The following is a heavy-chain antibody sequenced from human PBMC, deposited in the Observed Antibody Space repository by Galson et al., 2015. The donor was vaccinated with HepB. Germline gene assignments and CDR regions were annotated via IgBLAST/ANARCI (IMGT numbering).Heavy chain of an antibody. CDR2: IWYDGNSK. CDR1: GFTFTNYG. CDR3: VRDAKMDTGIDYMDV. Sequence: SLRLSCAASGFTFTNYGIHWVCQAPGKGLEWAAVIWYDGNSKQYADSVKGRFTISRDNSRNTVYLQMNTLRVEDTAVYYCVRDAKMDTGIDYMDVWGKGTTVTVSS. J-gene: IGHJ6*03. D-gene: IGHD5-18*01. V-gene: IGHV3-33*01.